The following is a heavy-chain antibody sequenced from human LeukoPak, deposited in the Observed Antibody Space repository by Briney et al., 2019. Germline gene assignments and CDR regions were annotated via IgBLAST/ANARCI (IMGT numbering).Heavy chain of an antibody. CDR2: FDPEDGET. CDR1: GYTLTELS. V-gene: IGHV1-24*01. CDR3: ATGPQGGAWVNYGGYWFDP. Sequence: ASVKVSCKVSGYTLTELSMHWVRQAPGKGLEWMGGFDPEDGETIYAQKFQGRVTMTEDTSTDTAYMELCSLRSEDTAVYYCATGPQGGAWVNYGGYWFDPWGQGTLVTVSS. J-gene: IGHJ5*02. D-gene: IGHD4-23*01.